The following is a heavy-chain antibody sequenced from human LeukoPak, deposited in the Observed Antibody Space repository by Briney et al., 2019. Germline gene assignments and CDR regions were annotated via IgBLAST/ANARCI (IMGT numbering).Heavy chain of an antibody. CDR2: ISAYNGNT. D-gene: IGHD3-10*01. V-gene: IGHV1-18*01. J-gene: IGHJ4*02. CDR1: GYTFTSYG. Sequence: ASVKVSCKASGYTFTSYGISWVRQAPGQGLEWMGWISAYNGNTKYSQKFQGRVTITRDTSASTAYMELSSLRSEDTAVYYCARGPHEKRITMVRGVMGEYYFDYWGQGTLVTVSS. CDR3: ARGPHEKRITMVRGVMGEYYFDY.